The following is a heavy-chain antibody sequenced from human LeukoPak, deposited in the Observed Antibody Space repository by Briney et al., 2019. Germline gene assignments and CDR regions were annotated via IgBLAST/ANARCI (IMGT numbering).Heavy chain of an antibody. V-gene: IGHV5-51*01. J-gene: IGHJ4*02. CDR1: GYSFTSYW. CDR2: IYPGDSDT. D-gene: IGHD6-19*01. Sequence: GESLKISCKDSGYSFTSYWIGWVRQMPGKGLEWMGIIYPGDSDTRYSPSFQGQVTISADKSISTAYLQWSSLKASDTAMYYCARRGIAVAAHPDYWGQGTLVTVSS. CDR3: ARRGIAVAAHPDY.